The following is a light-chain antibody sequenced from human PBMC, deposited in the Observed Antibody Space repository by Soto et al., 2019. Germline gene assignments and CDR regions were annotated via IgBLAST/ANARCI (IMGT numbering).Light chain of an antibody. V-gene: IGKV3-20*01. J-gene: IGKJ5*01. CDR1: QSVSSNY. CDR3: QRYGNSPIT. Sequence: EIVLTHSPSTLSLSPGEKATLSCRASQSVSSNYLAWYQQKPGQAPRLLIYDASSRPTGIPDRFSGSGSGTDFTLTISRLEPEDFAVYYCQRYGNSPITFGQGTRLEIK. CDR2: DAS.